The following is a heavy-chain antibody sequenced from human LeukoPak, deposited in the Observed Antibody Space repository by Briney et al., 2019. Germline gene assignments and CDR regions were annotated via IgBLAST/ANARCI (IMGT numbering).Heavy chain of an antibody. D-gene: IGHD3-10*01. J-gene: IGHJ3*02. Sequence: GGSLRLSCAASGFTVSSNYMSWVRQAPGKGLEWVSIIYSDGSTYYADSVKGRFTISRDNPKNTLYLQMNSLRAEDTAVYYCARVTFNYFGSGDAFDIWGQGTMVTVSS. CDR3: ARVTFNYFGSGDAFDI. CDR2: IYSDGST. CDR1: GFTVSSNY. V-gene: IGHV3-66*01.